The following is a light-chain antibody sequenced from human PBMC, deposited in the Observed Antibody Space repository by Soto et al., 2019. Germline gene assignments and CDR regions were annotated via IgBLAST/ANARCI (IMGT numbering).Light chain of an antibody. Sequence: QSALTQPASVSGSPGQSITISCTGTISDVGGYNYVSWYQQHPRKAPKLMIFDVSNRPSGVSNRFSGSKSGYTASLTISGLQAEDEADYYCSSYTSSSTYVFGTGTKLTVL. CDR3: SSYTSSSTYV. CDR1: ISDVGGYNY. J-gene: IGLJ1*01. V-gene: IGLV2-14*03. CDR2: DVS.